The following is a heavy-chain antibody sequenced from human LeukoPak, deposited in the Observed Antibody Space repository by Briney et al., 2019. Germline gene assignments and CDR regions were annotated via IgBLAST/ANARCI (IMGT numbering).Heavy chain of an antibody. J-gene: IGHJ6*02. CDR1: GGSFSGYY. CDR2: INHSGST. Sequence: PSETLSLTCAVYGGSFSGYYCSWIRQPPGKGLEWIGEINHSGSTNYNPSLKSRVTISVDTSKNQFSLKLSSVTAADTAVYYCARWRGVVPAAILGSYYYGMDVWGQGTTVTVSS. V-gene: IGHV4-34*01. CDR3: ARWRGVVPAAILGSYYYGMDV. D-gene: IGHD2-2*01.